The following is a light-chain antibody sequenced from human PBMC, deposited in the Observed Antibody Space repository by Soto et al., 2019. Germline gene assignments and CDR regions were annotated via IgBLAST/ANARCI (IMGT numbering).Light chain of an antibody. J-gene: IGKJ5*01. CDR1: QGIYNY. CDR2: AAS. CDR3: HKYNSALLT. Sequence: DIQMTQSPSSLSASVGDRVTITCRASQGIYNYLAWYQQKPGKAPKLLIYAASTLEAGVPSRFSGSGSGTDFTLTISSLQPEDFATYYCHKYNSALLTFGQGTQLEIK. V-gene: IGKV1-27*01.